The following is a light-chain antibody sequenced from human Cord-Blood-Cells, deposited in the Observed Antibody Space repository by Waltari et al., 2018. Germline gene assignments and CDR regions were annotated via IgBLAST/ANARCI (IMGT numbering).Light chain of an antibody. Sequence: DIVMTQSPLSLPVTPGEPASISCRSSQSLLHSNGYNYLDWNLQKPGQSPQLLIYLGSNRASGVPDRFSGSGSGTDFTLKISRVEAEDVGVYYCMQALQTPATFGQGTKVEIK. CDR2: LGS. J-gene: IGKJ1*01. V-gene: IGKV2-28*01. CDR3: MQALQTPAT. CDR1: QSLLHSNGYNY.